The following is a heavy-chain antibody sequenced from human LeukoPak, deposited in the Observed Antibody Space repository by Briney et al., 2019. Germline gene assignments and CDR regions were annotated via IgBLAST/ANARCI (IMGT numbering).Heavy chain of an antibody. V-gene: IGHV4-39*01. D-gene: IGHD3-16*01. CDR3: ARHDDGGFSYSDC. CDR1: GGSISGSTYY. CDR2: TYYSGST. J-gene: IGHJ4*02. Sequence: SETLSLTCTVSGGSISGSTYYWGWVRQPPGKGLEWIGSTYYSGSTYYNPSLKSRVPISADTSKTQFSLKLTSVPAADVAVYYCARHDDGGFSYSDCWGQGTLVTVSS.